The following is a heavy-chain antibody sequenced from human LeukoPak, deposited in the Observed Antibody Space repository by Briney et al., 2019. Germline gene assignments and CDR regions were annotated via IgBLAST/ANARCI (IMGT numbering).Heavy chain of an antibody. CDR3: ARVSAAAVDY. J-gene: IGHJ4*02. CDR2: ISSSSSTI. CDR1: GFTFSSYS. V-gene: IGHV3-48*01. Sequence: GGSLRLSCAASGFTFSSYSMNWVRRAPGKGLEWVSYISSSSSTIYYADSVKGRFTISRDNAKNSLYLQMNSLRAEDTAVYYCARVSAAAVDYWGQGTLVTVSS. D-gene: IGHD6-13*01.